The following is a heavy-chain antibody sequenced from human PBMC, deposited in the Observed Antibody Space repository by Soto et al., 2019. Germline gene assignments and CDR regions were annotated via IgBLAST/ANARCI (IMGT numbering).Heavy chain of an antibody. CDR1: GCTFSSYA. D-gene: IGHD3-10*01. CDR2: ISGSGGST. Sequence: GGSLRLSCAASGCTFSSYAMSWVRQAPGKGLEWVSAISGSGGSTYYADSVKGRFTISRDNSKNTLYLQMNSLRAEDTAVYYCAKGSPRRYYGSGSPMDVWGKGTTVTVSS. V-gene: IGHV3-23*01. J-gene: IGHJ6*04. CDR3: AKGSPRRYYGSGSPMDV.